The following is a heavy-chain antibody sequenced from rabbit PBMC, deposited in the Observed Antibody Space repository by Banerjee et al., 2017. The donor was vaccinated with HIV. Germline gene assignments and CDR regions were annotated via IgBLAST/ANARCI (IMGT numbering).Heavy chain of an antibody. D-gene: IGHD4-2*01. Sequence: QEQLEESGGDLVKPEGSLTLTCTASGFSFSSGYDMCWVRQAPGKGLQWIACIDGGSSGSTHYASWAKGRFTISKTSSTTVTLQMTSLTAADTATYFCARADNDAIGGYAGAYELWGQGTLVTVS. V-gene: IGHV1S45*01. CDR1: GFSFSSGYD. CDR3: ARADNDAIGGYAGAYEL. CDR2: IDGGSSGST. J-gene: IGHJ3*01.